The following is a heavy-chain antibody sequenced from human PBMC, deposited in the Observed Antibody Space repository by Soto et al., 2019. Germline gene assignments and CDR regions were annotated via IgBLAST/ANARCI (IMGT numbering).Heavy chain of an antibody. D-gene: IGHD7-27*01. J-gene: IGHJ3*02. CDR3: ARDLLTGDAFDI. CDR1: GGSISSYY. CDR2: IYYSVST. V-gene: IGHV4-59*01. Sequence: QVQLQESGPGLVKPSETLSLTCTVSGGSISSYYWSWIRQPPGKGLEWIGYIYYSVSTNYNPSLKSRVTISVDTSKNQFSLKLSSVTAADTAVYYCARDLLTGDAFDIWGQGTMVTVSS.